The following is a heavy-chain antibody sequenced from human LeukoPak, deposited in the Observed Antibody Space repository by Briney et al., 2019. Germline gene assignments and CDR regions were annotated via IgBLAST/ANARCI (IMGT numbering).Heavy chain of an antibody. CDR3: ARCALVEDYYGSGSYYKRAYYYYGMDV. CDR1: GGTFSSYA. V-gene: IGHV1-69*01. D-gene: IGHD3-10*01. CDR2: IIPIFGTA. J-gene: IGHJ6*02. Sequence: AASVKVSCKASGGTFSSYAISWVRQAPGQGLEWMGGIIPIFGTANYAQKFQGRVTITADESTSTAYMELSSLRSEDTAVYYCARCALVEDYYGSGSYYKRAYYYYGMDVWGQGTTVTVSS.